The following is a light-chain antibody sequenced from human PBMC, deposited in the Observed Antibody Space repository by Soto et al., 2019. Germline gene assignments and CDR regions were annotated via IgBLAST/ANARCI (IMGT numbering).Light chain of an antibody. CDR3: QEYDNWPAGT. V-gene: IGKV3-15*01. Sequence: EIVMTQSPATPSVSPGERATLSCRASQSVSSNLAWYQKKPGQAPRLLILGASTRATDIPGRFSGSGSGTEFTLTISSLQSEDFAVYYCQEYDNWPAGTFGQGTKVDIK. J-gene: IGKJ1*01. CDR2: GAS. CDR1: QSVSSN.